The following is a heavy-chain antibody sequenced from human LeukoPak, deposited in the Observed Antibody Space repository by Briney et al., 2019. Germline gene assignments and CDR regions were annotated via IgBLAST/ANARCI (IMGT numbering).Heavy chain of an antibody. D-gene: IGHD3-9*01. CDR2: ISAYNGNT. V-gene: IGHV1-18*01. Sequence: ASVKVSCKASGYTFTSYGISWVRQAPGQGLEWMRWISAYNGNTNYAQKLQGRVTMTTDTSTSTAYMELRSLRSDDTAVYYCARDVTRDILTGFSSYYYGMDVWGQGTTVTVSS. CDR1: GYTFTSYG. CDR3: ARDVTRDILTGFSSYYYGMDV. J-gene: IGHJ6*02.